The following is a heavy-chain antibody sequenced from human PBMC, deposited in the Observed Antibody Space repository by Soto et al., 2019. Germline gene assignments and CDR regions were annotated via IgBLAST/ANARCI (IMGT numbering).Heavy chain of an antibody. Sequence: QVQLVESGGGVVQPGRSLRLSCAASGFTFSSYGMHWVRQAPGKGLEWVAVIWYDGSNKYYAESVKGRFTISRDNSKNTLNLQMNRLRAEDKAVYYCAREDSWSYSDYWGQGTLVTVSS. CDR1: GFTFSSYG. V-gene: IGHV3-33*01. CDR2: IWYDGSNK. J-gene: IGHJ4*02. D-gene: IGHD1-26*01. CDR3: AREDSWSYSDY.